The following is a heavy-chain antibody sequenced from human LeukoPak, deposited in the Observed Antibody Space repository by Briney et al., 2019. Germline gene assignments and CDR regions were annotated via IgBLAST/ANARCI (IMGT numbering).Heavy chain of an antibody. V-gene: IGHV3-30*02. J-gene: IGHJ4*02. CDR3: AKGPATAFDS. CDR1: RFTFSNFG. CDR2: IRYDGSKK. Sequence: GGSLRLSCAASRFTFSNFGMHWVRQAPGEGLGWVAFIRYDGSKKYYVDSVKGRFTISRDNSKSTLFLQMNSLRVEDTAAYYCAKGPATAFDSWGQGTLVTVSS.